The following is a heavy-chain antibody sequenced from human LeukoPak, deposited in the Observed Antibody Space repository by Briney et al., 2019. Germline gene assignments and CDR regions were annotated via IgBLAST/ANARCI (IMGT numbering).Heavy chain of an antibody. CDR2: INIGETSI. Sequence: GGSLRLSCAVSGFTCNDFEMNWVRQAPGKGLEWISYINIGETSILYADSVKGRFTISRDVARNSLYLQMNSLRAEDTAVYYCARGGSSGFYCNAFDLWGQGTVVTVSS. CDR1: GFTCNDFE. V-gene: IGHV3-48*03. CDR3: ARGGSSGFYCNAFDL. D-gene: IGHD3-22*01. J-gene: IGHJ3*01.